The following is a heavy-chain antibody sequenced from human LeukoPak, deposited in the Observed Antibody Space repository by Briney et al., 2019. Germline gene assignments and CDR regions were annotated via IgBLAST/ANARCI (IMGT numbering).Heavy chain of an antibody. Sequence: GGSLRLSCAASGFIFNTFSMNWVRQAPGKGLEWISYISSSGNTIYYADSVKGRFTIPRDNAKNSLYLQMNSLRADDTALYYCARVRGLVAAGHYFDYWGQGTLVTISS. J-gene: IGHJ4*02. V-gene: IGHV3-48*01. CDR2: ISSSGNTI. CDR1: GFIFNTFS. CDR3: ARVRGLVAAGHYFDY. D-gene: IGHD6-13*01.